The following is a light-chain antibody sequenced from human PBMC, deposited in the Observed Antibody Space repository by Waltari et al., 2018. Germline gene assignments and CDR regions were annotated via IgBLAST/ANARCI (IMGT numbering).Light chain of an antibody. CDR2: EVS. CDR3: SSYTSSSTLV. J-gene: IGLJ1*01. V-gene: IGLV2-14*01. Sequence: QSALTQPASVSGSPGQSITISCTGTSSDVGGYNYVSWYQQHPGQAPKLMIYEVSNRPSWVSNRFSGSKSGNTASLTISGLQAEDEADYYCSSYTSSSTLVFGTGTKVPVL. CDR1: SSDVGGYNY.